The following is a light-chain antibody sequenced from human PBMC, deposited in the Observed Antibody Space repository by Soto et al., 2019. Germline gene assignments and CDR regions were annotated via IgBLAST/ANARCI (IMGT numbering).Light chain of an antibody. CDR2: DTT. CDR3: LLSYNGPYV. Sequence: QAVLTQAASLTVSPGGTVTLTCGSTTRAVTNGNYPYWYQQKPGQAPRTLIFDTTNRHSWTPARFSGSHLASTAALTLSGAHPEDEAEYYCLLSYNGPYVFGTGTKVTVL. V-gene: IGLV7-46*01. J-gene: IGLJ1*01. CDR1: TRAVTNGNY.